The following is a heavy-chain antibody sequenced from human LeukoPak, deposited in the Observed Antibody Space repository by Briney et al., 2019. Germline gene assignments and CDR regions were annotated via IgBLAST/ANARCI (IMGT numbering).Heavy chain of an antibody. Sequence: GGSLRLSCAASGFTFSSYGMHWVRQAPGKGLEWVAVISYDGSNKYYADSVKGRFTISRDNSKNTLYLQMNGLRAEDTAVYYCAKDWDSSGRAFDYWGQGTLVTVSS. CDR3: AKDWDSSGRAFDY. CDR1: GFTFSSYG. J-gene: IGHJ4*02. D-gene: IGHD3-22*01. V-gene: IGHV3-30*18. CDR2: ISYDGSNK.